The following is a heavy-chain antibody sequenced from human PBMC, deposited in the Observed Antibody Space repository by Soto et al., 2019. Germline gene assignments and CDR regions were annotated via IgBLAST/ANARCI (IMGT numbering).Heavy chain of an antibody. V-gene: IGHV3-23*01. D-gene: IGHD5-18*01. J-gene: IGHJ6*02. CDR3: AKAAAMVYYYYYGMDV. CDR1: GFTFSSYA. Sequence: GGSLRLSCAASGFTFSSYAMSWVRQAPGKGLEWVSAISGSGGSTYYADSVKGRFTISRDNSKNTLYLQMNSLRAEDTAVYYCAKAAAMVYYYYYGMDVWGQGTTVTVSS. CDR2: ISGSGGST.